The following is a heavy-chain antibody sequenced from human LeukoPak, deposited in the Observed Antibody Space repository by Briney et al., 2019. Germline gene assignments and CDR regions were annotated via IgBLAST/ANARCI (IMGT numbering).Heavy chain of an antibody. Sequence: SGTLSLTCTVSGGSISGDYWTWLRQPPGKGLEWLGYIYYSGSNNYNPSLKSRVTISLDPSKNQFSLKLSPATAADTAVHYCARAPRGAAARWFDPGGQGTLGTVS. D-gene: IGHD6-13*01. V-gene: IGHV4-59*01. CDR1: GGSISGDY. CDR3: ARAPRGAAARWFDP. J-gene: IGHJ5*02. CDR2: IYYSGSN.